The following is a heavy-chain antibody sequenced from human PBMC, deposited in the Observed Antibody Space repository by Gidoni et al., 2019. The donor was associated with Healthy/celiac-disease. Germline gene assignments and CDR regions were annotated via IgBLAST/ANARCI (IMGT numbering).Heavy chain of an antibody. CDR3: ARVIRQLRDFDY. CDR2: INHSGST. Sequence: QVQLQQWGAGLLKPSETLSLTCAVHGGSFSGYYWSWIRQPPGKGLEWIGEINHSGSTNYNPSLKSRVTISVDTSKNQFSLKLSSVTAADTAVYYCARVIRQLRDFDYWGQGTLVTVSS. D-gene: IGHD2-2*01. J-gene: IGHJ4*02. CDR1: GGSFSGYY. V-gene: IGHV4-34*01.